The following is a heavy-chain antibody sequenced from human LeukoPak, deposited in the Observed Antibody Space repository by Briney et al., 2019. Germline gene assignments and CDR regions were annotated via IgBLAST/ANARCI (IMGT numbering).Heavy chain of an antibody. V-gene: IGHV3-33*01. J-gene: IGHJ4*02. CDR2: IWYDGSNK. D-gene: IGHD3-22*01. CDR1: GFTFSSYG. CDR3: ARSYYYDSSGSASYFDY. Sequence: GGSLRLSCAASGFTFSSYGMHWVRQAPGKGLEWVAVIWYDGSNKYYADSVKGRFTISRDNSKNTPYLQMNSLRAEDTAVYYCARSYYYDSSGSASYFDYWGQGTLVTVSS.